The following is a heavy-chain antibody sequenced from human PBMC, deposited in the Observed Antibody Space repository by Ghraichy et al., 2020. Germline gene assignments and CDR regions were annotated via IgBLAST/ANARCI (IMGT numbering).Heavy chain of an antibody. Sequence: GGSLRLSCAASGFTFSSYAMSWVRQAPGKGLEWVSAISGSGGSTYYADSVKGRFTISRDNSENTLYLQMNSLRAEDTAVYYCAKGRYSYYYGMDVWGQGTTVTVSS. CDR1: GFTFSSYA. J-gene: IGHJ6*02. CDR2: ISGSGGST. CDR3: AKGRYSYYYGMDV. D-gene: IGHD1-26*01. V-gene: IGHV3-23*01.